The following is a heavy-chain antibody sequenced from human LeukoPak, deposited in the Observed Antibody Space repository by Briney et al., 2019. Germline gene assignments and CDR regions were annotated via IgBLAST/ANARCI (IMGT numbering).Heavy chain of an antibody. V-gene: IGHV3-23*01. Sequence: PGGSLRLSCAASGFTFSSYAMSWVRQAPGKGLEWVSAISGSGGSTYYADSVKGRFTISRDNSKNTLYLQMNSLRAEDTAVYYCAKDLGYYDYVWGSYRYPPPAYWGQGTLVTVSS. J-gene: IGHJ4*02. CDR2: ISGSGGST. D-gene: IGHD3-16*02. CDR3: AKDLGYYDYVWGSYRYPPPAY. CDR1: GFTFSSYA.